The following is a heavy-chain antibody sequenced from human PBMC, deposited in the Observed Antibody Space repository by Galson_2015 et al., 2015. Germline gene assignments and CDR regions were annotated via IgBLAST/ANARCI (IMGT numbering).Heavy chain of an antibody. CDR2: ISYDGSNK. J-gene: IGHJ4*02. V-gene: IGHV3-30-3*01. CDR3: ARGPADY. CDR1: GFTFSSYA. Sequence: SLRLSCAASGFTFSSYAMHWVRQAPGKGLERVAVISYDGSNKYYADSVKGRFTISRDNSKNTLYLQMNSLRAEDTAVYYCARGPADYWGQGTLVTVSS.